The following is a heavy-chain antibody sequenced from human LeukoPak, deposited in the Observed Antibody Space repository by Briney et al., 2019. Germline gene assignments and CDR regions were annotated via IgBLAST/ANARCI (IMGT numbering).Heavy chain of an antibody. CDR1: GYTFTGYY. CDR2: INPNSGGT. Sequence: ASVKVSCKASGYTFTGYYMHWVRQAPGQGLEWMGWINPNSGGTNYAQKFRGRVTMTRDTSISTAYMELSRLRSDDTAVYYCARDLGTVTTSYYYYMDVWGKGTTVTVSS. CDR3: ARDLGTVTTSYYYYMDV. V-gene: IGHV1-2*02. D-gene: IGHD4-17*01. J-gene: IGHJ6*03.